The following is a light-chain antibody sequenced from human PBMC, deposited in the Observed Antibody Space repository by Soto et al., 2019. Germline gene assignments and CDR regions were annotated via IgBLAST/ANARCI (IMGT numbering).Light chain of an antibody. CDR2: GAS. CDR3: HQYASSPLT. J-gene: IGKJ5*01. CDR1: QSVGSNY. V-gene: IGKV3-20*01. Sequence: EIVLTQSPGTLSLSPGERATLSCRASQSVGSNYLAWYQQTPGQAPRLLIHGASTRATGIPDRFSGSGSGTDFTLTLSRLESEESAVYYCHQYASSPLTFGQGTRLEI.